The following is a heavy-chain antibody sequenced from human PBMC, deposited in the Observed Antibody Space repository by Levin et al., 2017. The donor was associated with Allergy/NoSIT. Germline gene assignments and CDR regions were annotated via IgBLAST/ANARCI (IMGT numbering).Heavy chain of an antibody. V-gene: IGHV4-59*01. CDR3: SRGYYDSSGYSSPFDY. J-gene: IGHJ4*02. D-gene: IGHD3-22*01. CDR2: IYYNGNT. Sequence: SQTLSLTCTVSGGSISNNYWSWIRRPPGKGLEWIGYIYYNGNTNYNPSLKSRVAISVDTSNNQFSLKLNSVTAADTAVYFCSRGYYDSSGYSSPFDYWGQGILVTVSS. CDR1: GGSISNNY.